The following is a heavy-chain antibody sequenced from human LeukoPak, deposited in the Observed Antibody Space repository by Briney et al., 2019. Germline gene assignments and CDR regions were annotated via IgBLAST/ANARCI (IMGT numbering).Heavy chain of an antibody. CDR3: ARDRTATQDEDAFDI. J-gene: IGHJ3*02. CDR1: GFAFRSYS. CDR2: IISSGSTI. Sequence: PGGSLRLSCAGSGFAFRSYSMNWVRQAPGKGLEGVSYIISSGSTIYYADSVKGRFTISRDNAKNSLYLQMNRLRAEDTAVYYCARDRTATQDEDAFDIWGQGTMVTVSS. V-gene: IGHV3-48*04.